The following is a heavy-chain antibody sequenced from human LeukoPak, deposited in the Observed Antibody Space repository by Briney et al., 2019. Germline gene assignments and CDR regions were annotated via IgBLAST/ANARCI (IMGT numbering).Heavy chain of an antibody. CDR2: IFSGGST. D-gene: IGHD6-19*01. V-gene: IGHV3-53*01. CDR1: GFTVSSNY. Sequence: PGGSLRLSCVASGFTVSSNYISWVRQAPGKGLEWVSAIFSGGSTFYADSVAGRFTISRDNSKNTVYLEMNSLRAEDTAVYYCARDLKTSGWYGDLDYWGQGTLVTVSS. CDR3: ARDLKTSGWYGDLDY. J-gene: IGHJ4*02.